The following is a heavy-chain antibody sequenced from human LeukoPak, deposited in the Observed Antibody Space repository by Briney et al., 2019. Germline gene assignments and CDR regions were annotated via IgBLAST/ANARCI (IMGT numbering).Heavy chain of an antibody. Sequence: GGSLRLSCAASGFTFSSYSMNWVRQAPGKGLEWVSSISSSSSYIYYADSVKGRFTISRDNAKSSLYLQMNSLRAEDTAVYYCAREGEYDYYYYMDVWGKGTTVTVSS. CDR1: GFTFSSYS. CDR2: ISSSSSYI. J-gene: IGHJ6*03. D-gene: IGHD2/OR15-2a*01. V-gene: IGHV3-21*01. CDR3: AREGEYDYYYYMDV.